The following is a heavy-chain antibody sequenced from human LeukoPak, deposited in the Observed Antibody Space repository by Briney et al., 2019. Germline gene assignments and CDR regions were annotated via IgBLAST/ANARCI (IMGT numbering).Heavy chain of an antibody. CDR3: ARGGVNYYAYMDV. D-gene: IGHD3-10*01. CDR2: INAGNGNT. J-gene: IGHJ6*03. V-gene: IGHV1-3*03. CDR1: GYTFTSYA. Sequence: PVASVKVSCKASGYTFTSYAMHWVRQAPGQRLEWMGWINAGNGNTKYSQEFQGRVTITRDTSASTAYMELSSLRSEDMAVYYCARGGVNYYAYMDVWGKGTTVTVSS.